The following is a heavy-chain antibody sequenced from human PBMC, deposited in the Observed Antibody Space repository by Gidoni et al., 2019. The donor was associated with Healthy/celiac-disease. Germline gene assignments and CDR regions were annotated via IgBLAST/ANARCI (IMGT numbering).Heavy chain of an antibody. Sequence: QVQLVQSGAEVKKPGSSVKVYCKASGGTFSSYTISWVRQAPGQGLEWMGRIIPILGIANYAQKFQGRVTITADKSTSTAYMELSSLRSEDTAVYYCARQYGKDAFDIWGQGTMVTVSS. CDR3: ARQYGKDAFDI. CDR2: IIPILGIA. V-gene: IGHV1-69*02. CDR1: GGTFSSYT. J-gene: IGHJ3*02. D-gene: IGHD4-17*01.